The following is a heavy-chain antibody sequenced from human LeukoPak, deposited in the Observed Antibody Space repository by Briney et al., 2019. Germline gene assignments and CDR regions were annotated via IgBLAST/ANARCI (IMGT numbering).Heavy chain of an antibody. CDR3: AKDPPSVVANAFHI. J-gene: IGHJ3*02. CDR1: GFTFSSSV. Sequence: GGSVRLSCAASGFTFSSSVTTWVRQAPGKGLEWVSTISGSGCTTYYTDFVKGRFPISRDNYKNTLYLEMDSLRADDTAVYSCAKDPPSVVANAFHIWGQGTMVTVSS. D-gene: IGHD5-12*01. V-gene: IGHV3-23*01. CDR2: ISGSGCTT.